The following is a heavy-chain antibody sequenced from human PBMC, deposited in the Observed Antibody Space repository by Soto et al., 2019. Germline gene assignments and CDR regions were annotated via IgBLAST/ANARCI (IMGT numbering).Heavy chain of an antibody. CDR1: GYSFTSYW. CDR3: ARAPYYYDSSGYYYNYYGMDV. CDR2: IYPGDSDT. J-gene: IGHJ6*02. V-gene: IGHV5-51*01. D-gene: IGHD3-22*01. Sequence: PGESLKISCKGSGYSFTSYWIGWVRQMPGKGLEWMGIIYPGDSDTRYSPSFQGQVTISADKSISTAYLQWGSLKASDTAMYYCARAPYYYDSSGYYYNYYGMDVWGQGTTVTVSS.